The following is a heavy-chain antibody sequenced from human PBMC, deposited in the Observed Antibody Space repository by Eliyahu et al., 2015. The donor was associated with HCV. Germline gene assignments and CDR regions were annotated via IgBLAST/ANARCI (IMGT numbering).Heavy chain of an antibody. CDR3: AKSGPGRGEWLLSGLDY. CDR2: ISGSGDTT. J-gene: IGHJ4*02. CDR1: GFXFSXYX. V-gene: IGHV3-23*01. D-gene: IGHD5-24*01. Sequence: EVQLLDSGGGLVQPGGSLRXSCAASGFXFSXYXMSWVRQGPGKGXEWVLGISGSGDTTYYADSVKGRFTISRDNSKNTLFLQMHSLRGEDTAVYYCAKSGPGRGEWLLSGLDYWGQGTPVTVSS.